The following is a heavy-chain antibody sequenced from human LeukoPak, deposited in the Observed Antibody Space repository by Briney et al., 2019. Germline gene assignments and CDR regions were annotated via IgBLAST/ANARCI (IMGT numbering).Heavy chain of an antibody. CDR3: ARVAEGTYYFDY. J-gene: IGHJ4*02. CDR2: LYTSGGT. CDR1: GGSIISGSYY. Sequence: SETLSLTCTVSGGSIISGSYYWSWIRQPAGKGLEWIGRLYTSGGTNYNPSLTGRVTISLDTSKYQFSLKLTSVTAADTAVYYCARVAEGTYYFDYWGQGTLVTDSS. V-gene: IGHV4-61*02. D-gene: IGHD1-1*01.